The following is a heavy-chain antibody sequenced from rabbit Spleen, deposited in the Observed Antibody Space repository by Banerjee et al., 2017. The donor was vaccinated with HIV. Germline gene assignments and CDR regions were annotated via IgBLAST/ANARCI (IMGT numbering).Heavy chain of an antibody. CDR1: GFSFSSGYV. V-gene: IGHV1S47*01. CDR3: ARGPNIGAYILTRLDL. CDR2: IYNGDGST. J-gene: IGHJ3*01. Sequence: LQESGGGLFQPGGSLALTCKASGFSFSSGYVMCWVRQAPGKGPEWIACIYNGDGSTYYASWVNGRFSISRSTSLNTVTLQMTSLTAADTATYFCARGPNIGAYILTRLDLWGQGTLVTVS. D-gene: IGHD1-1*01.